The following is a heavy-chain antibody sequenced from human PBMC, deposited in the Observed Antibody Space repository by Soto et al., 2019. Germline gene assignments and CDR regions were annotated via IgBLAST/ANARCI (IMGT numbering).Heavy chain of an antibody. V-gene: IGHV5-10-1*01. CDR1: GYSFAGYW. J-gene: IGHJ4*02. CDR2: IDPSDSQT. CDR3: ARQIYDSDTGPNFQYYFDS. D-gene: IGHD3-22*01. Sequence: GESLKISCKGSGYSFAGYWITWVRQKPGKGLEWMGRIDPSDSQTYYSPSFRGHVTISVTKSITTVFLQWSSLRVSDTAMYYCARQIYDSDTGPNFQYYFDSWGQGTPVTVSS.